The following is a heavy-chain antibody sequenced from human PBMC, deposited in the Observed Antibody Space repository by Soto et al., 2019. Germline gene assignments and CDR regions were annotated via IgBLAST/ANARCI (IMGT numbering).Heavy chain of an antibody. J-gene: IGHJ4*02. CDR1: GFTFSSYS. CDR3: ASRGYSYGFDY. Sequence: GGSLRLSCAASGFTFSSYSMNWVRQAPGKELKWVSSISSSSSYIYYADSVKGRFTISRDNAKNSLYLQMNSLRAEDTAVYYCASRGYSYGFDYWGQGTLVTVAS. CDR2: ISSSSSYI. V-gene: IGHV3-21*01. D-gene: IGHD5-18*01.